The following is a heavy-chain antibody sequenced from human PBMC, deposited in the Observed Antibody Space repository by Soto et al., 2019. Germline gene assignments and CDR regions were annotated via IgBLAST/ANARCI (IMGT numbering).Heavy chain of an antibody. D-gene: IGHD4-17*01. J-gene: IGHJ3*02. Sequence: GGSLRLSCAASGFTFSSYGMHWVRQAPGKGLEWVAVISYDGSNKYYADSVKGRFTISRDNSKNTLYLQMNSLRAEDTAVYYCAKALMTTVSPNAFDIWGQGTMVTVS. CDR2: ISYDGSNK. CDR1: GFTFSSYG. CDR3: AKALMTTVSPNAFDI. V-gene: IGHV3-30*18.